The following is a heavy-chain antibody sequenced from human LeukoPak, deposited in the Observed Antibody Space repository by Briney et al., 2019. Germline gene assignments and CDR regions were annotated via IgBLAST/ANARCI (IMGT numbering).Heavy chain of an antibody. D-gene: IGHD3/OR15-3a*01. Sequence: GGSLRLSCAASGFTFSSYSMNWVSQAPGKGLEWVSSISSSSYIYYADSVKGRFTISRDNAKNSLYLQMNSLRAEDTAVYYCARSGLDAFDIWGQGTMVTVSS. CDR2: ISSSSYI. CDR3: ARSGLDAFDI. J-gene: IGHJ3*02. V-gene: IGHV3-21*01. CDR1: GFTFSSYS.